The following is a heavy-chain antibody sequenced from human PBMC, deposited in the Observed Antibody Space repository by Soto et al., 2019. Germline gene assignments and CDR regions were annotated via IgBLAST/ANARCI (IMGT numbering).Heavy chain of an antibody. J-gene: IGHJ6*03. Sequence: SPVKVSCKASGYAFTSYDINWLRQDKGQGHEWMGWMNPNSGNTGYAQKFQGRVTMTRNTSISTAYVELSSLRSEDTAVYYCARVDSSSWQYYYYMDVWGKGTTVTVSS. CDR1: GYAFTSYD. CDR2: MNPNSGNT. D-gene: IGHD6-13*01. V-gene: IGHV1-8*01. CDR3: ARVDSSSWQYYYYMDV.